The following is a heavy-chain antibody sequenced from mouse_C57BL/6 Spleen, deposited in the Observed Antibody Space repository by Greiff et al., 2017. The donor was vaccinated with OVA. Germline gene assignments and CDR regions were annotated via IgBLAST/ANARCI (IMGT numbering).Heavy chain of an antibody. CDR2: IDPETGGT. CDR1: GYTFTDYE. V-gene: IGHV1-15*01. CDR3: TSSMVTTEDFDY. Sequence: VQLQESGAELVRPGASVTLSCKASGYTFTDYEMHWVKQTPVHGLEWIGAIDPETGGTAYNQKFKGKAILTADKSSSTAYMELRSLTSEDSAVYYCTSSMVTTEDFDYWGQGTTLTVSS. D-gene: IGHD2-2*01. J-gene: IGHJ2*01.